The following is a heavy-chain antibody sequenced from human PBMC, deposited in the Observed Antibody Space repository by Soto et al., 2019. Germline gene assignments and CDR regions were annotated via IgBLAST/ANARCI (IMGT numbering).Heavy chain of an antibody. D-gene: IGHD3-9*01. CDR3: AHKLRYLDPMDV. V-gene: IGHV2-5*01. CDR2: IYWNDDK. CDR1: GFSLSTGGVA. Sequence: SGPTLVNPTQTLTLTCTFSGFSLSTGGVAVGWIRQPPGKALEWLALIYWNDDKLYSPSLKTRLTVTKDTSKNQVVLKMTNVGPVDTATYYCAHKLRYLDPMDVWGQGTTVTVSS. J-gene: IGHJ6*02.